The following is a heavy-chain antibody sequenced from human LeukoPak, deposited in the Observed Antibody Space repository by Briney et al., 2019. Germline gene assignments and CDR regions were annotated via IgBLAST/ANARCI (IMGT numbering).Heavy chain of an antibody. J-gene: IGHJ4*02. V-gene: IGHV3-74*01. CDR3: VNILFG. CDR2: ISSDGSTT. CDR1: GFTFSSYW. D-gene: IGHD3-10*01. Sequence: PGGSLRLSCAVSGFTFSSYWMHWGRQVPGEGLVWVSRISSDGSTTTYADSVKGRFTISRDNAKNTLYLQMNSLRAEDTAVYYCVNILFGWGQGTLVTVSS.